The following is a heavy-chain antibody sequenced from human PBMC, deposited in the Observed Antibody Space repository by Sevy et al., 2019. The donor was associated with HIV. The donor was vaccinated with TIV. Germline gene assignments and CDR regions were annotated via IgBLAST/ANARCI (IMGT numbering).Heavy chain of an antibody. J-gene: IGHJ6*02. CDR1: GFTFSSYA. V-gene: IGHV3-30-3*01. CDR2: ISYDGSNK. CDR3: ARVFGTPHLRFYTDYYGMDV. D-gene: IGHD3-3*01. Sequence: GGSLRLSCAASGFTFSSYAMHWVRQAPGKGLEWVAVISYDGSNKYYADSVKGRFTISRDNSKNTLYLQMNSLRAEDTAVYYCARVFGTPHLRFYTDYYGMDVWGQGTTVTVSS.